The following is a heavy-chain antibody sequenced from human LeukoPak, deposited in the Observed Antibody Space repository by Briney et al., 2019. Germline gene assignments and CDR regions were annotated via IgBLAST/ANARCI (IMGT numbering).Heavy chain of an antibody. Sequence: ASVKVSCKASGYTFTSYYMHWVRQAPGQGLEWMGIINPSGGSTSYAQKFQGRVTMTRDTSTSTVYMELSSLRSEDTAVYYCARDQHYYDSSGSHVGYGMDVWGQGTTVTVSS. D-gene: IGHD3-22*01. CDR1: GYTFTSYY. CDR2: INPSGGST. V-gene: IGHV1-46*01. CDR3: ARDQHYYDSSGSHVGYGMDV. J-gene: IGHJ6*02.